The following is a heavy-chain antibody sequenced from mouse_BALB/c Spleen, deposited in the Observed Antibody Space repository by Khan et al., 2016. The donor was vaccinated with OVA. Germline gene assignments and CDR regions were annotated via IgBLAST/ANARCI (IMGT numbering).Heavy chain of an antibody. D-gene: IGHD1-1*01. CDR3: ASHLAGSFAY. V-gene: IGHV5-6*01. J-gene: IGHJ3*01. Sequence: VQLQASGGDFVEPGGSLKLSCAASGFTFSSYSMSWVRQTPDKRLEWVATLSSGGDYTYFPAIVKGRFTISRDNAKNTLYLQMSSLKSEDTAMYYCASHLAGSFAYWGQGTLVAVSA. CDR1: GFTFSSYS. CDR2: LSSGGDYT.